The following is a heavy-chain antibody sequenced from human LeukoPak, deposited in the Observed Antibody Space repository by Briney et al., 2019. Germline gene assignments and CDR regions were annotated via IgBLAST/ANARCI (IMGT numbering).Heavy chain of an antibody. J-gene: IGHJ4*02. D-gene: IGHD3-10*01. Sequence: GGSLTLSCAASGFTFSSNSMIWVRQTRGKGLEWVSGIRGSGDSTFYADSVKRRFPISRDNSKNTFYLQMCGLRPEDTAVYYCTKWSGFGFYWGEGTLVTVSS. CDR1: GFTFSSNS. V-gene: IGHV3-23*01. CDR3: TKWSGFGFY. CDR2: IRGSGDST.